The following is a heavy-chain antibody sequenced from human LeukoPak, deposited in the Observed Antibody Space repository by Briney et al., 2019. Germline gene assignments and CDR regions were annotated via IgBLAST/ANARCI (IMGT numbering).Heavy chain of an antibody. J-gene: IGHJ6*03. CDR1: GDSVTTTNFY. CDR2: LYYGVNT. D-gene: IGHD6-13*01. CDR3: ARLRVEQLASSYYMDV. V-gene: IGHV4-39*01. Sequence: SETLSLTRIVSGDSVTTTNFYWGWIRQAPGKGLEWIGSLYYGVNTYYKPSLKSRVTISVDTSLNQFSLILTSVTAADTGMYYCARLRVEQLASSYYMDVWGKGTTVTVSS.